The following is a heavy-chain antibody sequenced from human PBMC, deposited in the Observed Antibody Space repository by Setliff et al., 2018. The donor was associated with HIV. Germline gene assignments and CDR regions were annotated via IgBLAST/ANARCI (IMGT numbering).Heavy chain of an antibody. CDR3: ARGGVMGATSRYGWFDP. V-gene: IGHV1-2*02. CDR2: INPNSGDT. CDR1: GYSFTGYY. D-gene: IGHD1-26*01. Sequence: ASVKVSCKTSGYSFTGYYIHWVRQAPRQGLEWMGWINPNSGDTNYAQKFQGRVTMTRDTSINTASLDLTRLRSDDTAMYYCARGGVMGATSRYGWFDPWGQGTLVT. J-gene: IGHJ5*02.